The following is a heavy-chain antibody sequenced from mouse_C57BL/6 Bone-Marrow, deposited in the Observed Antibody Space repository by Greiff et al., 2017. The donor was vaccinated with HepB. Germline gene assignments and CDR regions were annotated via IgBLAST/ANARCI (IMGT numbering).Heavy chain of an antibody. V-gene: IGHV5-6*01. CDR3: ARIYYGYDGTSYYAMDY. J-gene: IGHJ4*01. CDR1: GFTFSSYG. Sequence: EVKLVESGGDLVKPGGSLKLSCAASGFTFSSYGMSWVRQTPDKRLEWVATISSGGSYTYYPDSVKGRFTISRDNAKNTLYLQMSSLKSEDTAMYYCARIYYGYDGTSYYAMDYWGQRPSVTVSS. CDR2: ISSGGSYT. D-gene: IGHD2-2*01.